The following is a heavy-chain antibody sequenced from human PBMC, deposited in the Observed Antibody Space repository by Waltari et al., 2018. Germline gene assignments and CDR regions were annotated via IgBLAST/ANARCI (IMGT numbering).Heavy chain of an antibody. J-gene: IGHJ3*01. CDR3: TRENNGFDV. CDR1: ELRNSTYA. Sequence: VQMVEPGGGVEQRERSLRPSCEAHELRNSTYAMHWVRQAPGKGLEWVAGITYEGTNKYYADSVKVRLIISSDNSKTILDLQMNSLRDDDTAVYFCTRENNGFDVWGQGTMVTVSS. CDR2: ITYEGTNK. V-gene: IGHV3-30-3*01.